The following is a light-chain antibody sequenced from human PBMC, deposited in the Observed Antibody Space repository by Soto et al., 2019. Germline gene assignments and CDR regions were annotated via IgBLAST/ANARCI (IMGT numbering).Light chain of an antibody. CDR3: QQHNSYPWT. Sequence: DIQMTQSPSTLSASVGDRVTITCRASQTIFRWLAWYQQRPGKAPNLLISDASDLQSGVPSRFSGSGSGAEFTLTIGRLQPDEFATYYCQQHNSYPWTFGQGTKVEF. V-gene: IGKV1-5*01. CDR1: QTIFRW. CDR2: DAS. J-gene: IGKJ1*01.